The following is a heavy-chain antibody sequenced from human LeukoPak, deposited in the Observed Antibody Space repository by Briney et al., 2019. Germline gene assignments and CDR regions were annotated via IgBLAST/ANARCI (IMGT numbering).Heavy chain of an antibody. Sequence: GASLKVSCKASGYTFTGYFMYWVRQAPGQGLEWMSCINPNGGGTNYAQTLQGRVTMTRDTSISTAYMELSRLRSDDTAVYYCARELDIVASILDYWGQGTLVTVYS. J-gene: IGHJ4*02. CDR2: INPNGGGT. D-gene: IGHD5-12*01. CDR3: ARELDIVASILDY. V-gene: IGHV1-2*02. CDR1: GYTFTGYF.